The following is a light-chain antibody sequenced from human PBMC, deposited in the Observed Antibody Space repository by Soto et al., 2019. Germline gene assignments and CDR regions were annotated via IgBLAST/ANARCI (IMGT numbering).Light chain of an antibody. J-gene: IGKJ1*01. CDR3: QQSYSSPTWT. Sequence: IQMTPSPSSLSAYVGDRVSITCRASQSISNYLNWYQQKPGKAPKVLIYAASSLQSGVPSRFSGSGSGTDFTLTISSLQPEDTATYYCQQSYSSPTWTFGQGTKVDIK. CDR1: QSISNY. CDR2: AAS. V-gene: IGKV1-39*01.